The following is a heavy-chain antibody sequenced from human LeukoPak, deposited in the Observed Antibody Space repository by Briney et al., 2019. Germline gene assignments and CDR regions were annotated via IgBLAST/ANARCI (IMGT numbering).Heavy chain of an antibody. J-gene: IGHJ1*01. V-gene: IGHV3-30*02. CDR1: GFTLSNYG. CDR3: ANSRGVAARPGYFQQ. Sequence: GGSLRLSCAASGFTLSNYGIHWVRQAPGKGLEWVAFIRYDGSNKYYADSVKGRFTISRDNSKNTLYLQMNSLRTEDTAVYYCANSRGVAARPGYFQQWGQGTLVTVSS. D-gene: IGHD6-6*01. CDR2: IRYDGSNK.